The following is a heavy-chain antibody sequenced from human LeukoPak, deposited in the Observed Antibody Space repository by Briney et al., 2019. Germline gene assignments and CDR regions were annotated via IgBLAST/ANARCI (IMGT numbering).Heavy chain of an antibody. V-gene: IGHV1-2*02. CDR2: INPNSGGT. D-gene: IGHD6-13*01. Sequence: ASVKVSCKASGGIFSSYAIGWVRQAPGQRLEWMGWINPNSGGTNYAQKFQGRVTMTRDTSISTAYMELSRLKSDDTAVYYCARDGIAAAGISGAYYMDVWGKGTTVTISS. J-gene: IGHJ6*03. CDR1: GGIFSSYA. CDR3: ARDGIAAAGISGAYYMDV.